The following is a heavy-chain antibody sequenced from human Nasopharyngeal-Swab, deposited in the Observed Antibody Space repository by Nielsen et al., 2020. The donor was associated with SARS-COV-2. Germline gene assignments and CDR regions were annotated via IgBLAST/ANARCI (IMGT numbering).Heavy chain of an antibody. Sequence: SETLSLTCAVHVGSFSAYYWSWVRQPPGKGLEWNGEVDHTGRTNNNPSLQSRVTMSVDKSKNPFSLTMSSVTAADTAVYYCARGGYQLLLRSYYYGMDVWSQGTTVTVSS. CDR2: VDHTGRT. V-gene: IGHV4-34*01. CDR3: ARGGYQLLLRSYYYGMDV. CDR1: VGSFSAYY. D-gene: IGHD2-2*01. J-gene: IGHJ6*02.